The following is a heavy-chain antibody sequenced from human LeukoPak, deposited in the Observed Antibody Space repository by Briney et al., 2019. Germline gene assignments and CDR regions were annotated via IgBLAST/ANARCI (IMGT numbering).Heavy chain of an antibody. CDR3: AKAHSSGWYYFDY. CDR1: GFTFSNAW. Sequence: GGSLRLSCAASGFTFSNAWMSWVRQAPGKGLEWVSAISGSGGSTYYADSVKGRFTISRDNSKNTLYLQMNSLRAEDTAVYYCAKAHSSGWYYFDYWGQGTLVTVSS. CDR2: ISGSGGST. D-gene: IGHD6-19*01. V-gene: IGHV3-23*01. J-gene: IGHJ4*02.